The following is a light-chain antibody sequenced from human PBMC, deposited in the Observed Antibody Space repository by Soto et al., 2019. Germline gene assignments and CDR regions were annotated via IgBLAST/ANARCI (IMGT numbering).Light chain of an antibody. CDR2: KAS. CDR3: HQSNTFPWT. J-gene: IGKJ1*01. CDR1: QTISSW. Sequence: DIQMTISPSTLSGSVGDRVTVTCRASQTISSWLAWYQQKPGKAPKLLIYKASTLKSGVPSRFSGSGSGTNFTLTISSLQPEDFATYYCHQSNTFPWTFGQRTKVAIK. V-gene: IGKV1-5*03.